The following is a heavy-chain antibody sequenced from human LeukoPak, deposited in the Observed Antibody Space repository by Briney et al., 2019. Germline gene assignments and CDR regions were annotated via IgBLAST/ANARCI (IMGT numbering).Heavy chain of an antibody. Sequence: PGGSLRLSCAASGFTFSNYAMHWVRQAPGRGLEWVAFISYNGGNKFCADSVKGRFTISRDNSKNTLYLQMNSLRAEDTAVYHCARETNAFDIWGQGTMVTVSS. J-gene: IGHJ3*02. V-gene: IGHV3-30-3*01. CDR2: ISYNGGNK. CDR3: ARETNAFDI. CDR1: GFTFSNYA.